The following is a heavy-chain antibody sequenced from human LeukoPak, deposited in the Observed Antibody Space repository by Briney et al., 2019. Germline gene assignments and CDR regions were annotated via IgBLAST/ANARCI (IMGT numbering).Heavy chain of an antibody. CDR2: ISSSSSTT. Sequence: GGSLRLSCAAPGFTFSSYRMNWVRQAPGKGLEWVSYISSSSSTTYYADSVKGRFTISRDNAKNSLYLQMNSLRDEDTAVYYCARDPEYYYDSSGYSPGAFDIWGPGTMVTVSS. V-gene: IGHV3-48*02. D-gene: IGHD3-22*01. CDR3: ARDPEYYYDSSGYSPGAFDI. J-gene: IGHJ3*02. CDR1: GFTFSSYR.